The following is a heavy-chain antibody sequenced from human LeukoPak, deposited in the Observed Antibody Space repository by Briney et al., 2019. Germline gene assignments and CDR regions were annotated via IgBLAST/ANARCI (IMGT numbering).Heavy chain of an antibody. J-gene: IGHJ5*02. V-gene: IGHV1-18*01. CDR3: ARDPGGYSLKENWFDP. CDR1: GYTFTSYG. CDR2: ISAYNGNT. D-gene: IGHD5-18*01. Sequence: GASVKVSCKASGYTFTSYGISWVRQAPGQGLEWMGWISAYNGNTNYAQKLQGRVTMTTDTSTSTAYMELRSLRSDDTAVYYCARDPGGYSLKENWFDPWGQGTLVTVSS.